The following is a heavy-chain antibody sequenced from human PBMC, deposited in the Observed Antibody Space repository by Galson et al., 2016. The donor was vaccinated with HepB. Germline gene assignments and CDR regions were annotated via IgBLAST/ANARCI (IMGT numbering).Heavy chain of an antibody. J-gene: IGHJ4*02. CDR2: IKQDGSET. V-gene: IGHV3-7*03. CDR3: ASGVGAGWLIEY. D-gene: IGHD6-19*01. Sequence: NWVRQAPGKGLEWVANIKQDGSETYYVDSVKGRFSISRDNAKNLLFLQMNSLRVDDTAVYFCASGVGAGWLIEYWGLGTLVTVSS.